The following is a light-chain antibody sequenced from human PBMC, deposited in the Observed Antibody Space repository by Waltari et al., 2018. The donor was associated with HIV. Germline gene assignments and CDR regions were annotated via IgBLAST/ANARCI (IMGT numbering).Light chain of an antibody. J-gene: IGLJ3*02. CDR2: GNS. Sequence: QSVLTQPPSVSGAPGQRVTISCPGGSPTIGAGYDVPWYQQLPGTAPKLLIYGNSNRPSGVPDRFSGSKSGTSASLAITGLQAEDEADYYCQSYDSSLSRVFGGGTKLTVL. CDR1: SPTIGAGYD. CDR3: QSYDSSLSRV. V-gene: IGLV1-40*01.